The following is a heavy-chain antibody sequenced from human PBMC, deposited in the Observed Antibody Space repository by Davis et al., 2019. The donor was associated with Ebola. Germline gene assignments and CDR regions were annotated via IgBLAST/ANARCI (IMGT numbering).Heavy chain of an antibody. V-gene: IGHV3-72*01. CDR2: IRSKSASYTT. CDR1: GFSFSDHY. CDR3: ARDSRSYSFDY. J-gene: IGHJ4*02. Sequence: GESLKISCAASGFSFSDHYMDWFRQAPGKGLEWVGRIRSKSASYTTEYAASVKGRFTVSRDDSQNSLYPQMNSLKSEDTAVYFCARDSRSYSFDYWGQGTLVTVSS. D-gene: IGHD1-26*01.